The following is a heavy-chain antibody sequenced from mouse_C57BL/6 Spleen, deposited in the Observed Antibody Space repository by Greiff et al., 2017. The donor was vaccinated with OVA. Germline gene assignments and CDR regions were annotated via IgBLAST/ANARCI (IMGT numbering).Heavy chain of an antibody. Sequence: QVQLKQSGPGLVQPSQSLSITCTVSGFSLTSYGVHWVRQSPGKGLEWLGVIWSGGSTDYNAAFISRLSISKDNSKSQVFFKMNSLQADDTAIYYCAREGPELGPGVFAYWGQGTLVTVSA. CDR3: AREGPELGPGVFAY. CDR1: GFSLTSYG. V-gene: IGHV2-2*01. CDR2: IWSGGST. J-gene: IGHJ3*01. D-gene: IGHD4-1*01.